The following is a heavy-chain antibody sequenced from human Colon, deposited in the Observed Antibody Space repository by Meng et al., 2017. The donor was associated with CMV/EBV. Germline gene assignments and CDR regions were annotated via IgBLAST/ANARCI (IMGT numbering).Heavy chain of an antibody. Sequence: QGRLVHAGGEVKKPGASVKVSCKASGYTFTGYYMHWVRQAPGQGLEWMGWINPNSGGTNYAQKFQGRVTMTRDTSISTAYMELSRLRSDDTAVYYCATVSSGYYLYFQHWGQGTLVTVSS. D-gene: IGHD3-22*01. CDR1: GYTFTGYY. CDR2: INPNSGGT. V-gene: IGHV1-2*02. J-gene: IGHJ1*01. CDR3: ATVSSGYYLYFQH.